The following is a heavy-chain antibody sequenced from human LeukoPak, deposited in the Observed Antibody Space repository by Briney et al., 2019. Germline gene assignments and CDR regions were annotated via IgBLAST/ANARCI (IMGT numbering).Heavy chain of an antibody. Sequence: SETLSLTCTVSGVSISSYYWTRIRQPPGKGLEWIGYIYYSGSTNYNPSLKSRVTISVDTSKNQFSLKLTSVTAADTAVYYCARSGSTWVYFDYWGQGTLVTVSS. J-gene: IGHJ4*02. CDR3: ARSGSTWVYFDY. CDR2: IYYSGST. D-gene: IGHD6-13*01. V-gene: IGHV4-59*01. CDR1: GVSISSYY.